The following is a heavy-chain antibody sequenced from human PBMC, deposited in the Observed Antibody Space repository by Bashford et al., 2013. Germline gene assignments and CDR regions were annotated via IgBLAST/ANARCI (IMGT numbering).Heavy chain of an antibody. CDR2: INWSGELT. J-gene: IGHJ4*02. D-gene: IGHD2-15*01. Sequence: GGSLRLSCAASGFTFGESAMSWVRQGPDQGLEWVAGINWSGELTGYSASVKGRFTISRDNGRDVLYLQMTSLRTEDTSLYYCVRGRILFTGAELLFGRSLTSWGQGSPGSPSPQ. V-gene: IGHV3-20*04. CDR1: GFTFGESA. CDR3: VRGRILFTGAELLFGRSLTS.